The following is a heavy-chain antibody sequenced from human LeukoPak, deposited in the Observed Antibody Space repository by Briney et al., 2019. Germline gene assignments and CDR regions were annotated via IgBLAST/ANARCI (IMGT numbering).Heavy chain of an antibody. Sequence: ASVRVSCKASGGTFSSYAISWVRQAPGQGLEWMGGIIPIFGTANYAQKFQGRVTITTDESTSTAYMELSSLRSEDTAVYYCASGLVDVDAFDIWGQGTMVTVSS. CDR2: IIPIFGTA. J-gene: IGHJ3*02. CDR3: ASGLVDVDAFDI. D-gene: IGHD2-2*01. CDR1: GGTFSSYA. V-gene: IGHV1-69*05.